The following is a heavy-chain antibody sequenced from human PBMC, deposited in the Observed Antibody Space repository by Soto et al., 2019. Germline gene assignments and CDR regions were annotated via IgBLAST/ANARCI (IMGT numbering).Heavy chain of an antibody. CDR2: ISSSGTYI. CDR3: ARDRKALLHDFDY. D-gene: IGHD3-10*01. J-gene: IGHJ4*02. Sequence: GSLRLSCAASGFTFSSYSINWVRQTPAKGLEWVSAISSSGTYIFYSDSVKGRYIISRDNAKNSVYLQMNSLRAEDTAVYYCARDRKALLHDFDYWGQGTQVTVSS. CDR1: GFTFSSYS. V-gene: IGHV3-21*01.